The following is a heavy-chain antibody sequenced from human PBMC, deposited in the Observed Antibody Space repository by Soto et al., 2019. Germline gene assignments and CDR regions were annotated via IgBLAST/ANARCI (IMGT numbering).Heavy chain of an antibody. Sequence: QVQLVQSGAEVKKPGSSVKVSCKASGGTFSTYAISWVRQAPGQGLEWMGGIIPIFGTANYAQKFQGRVTITADESTSTAYMELSSLRSEDTAVYYCARGTMIDNNYYHCCMDVWGQGTTVTVSS. J-gene: IGHJ6*02. CDR2: IIPIFGTA. CDR3: ARGTMIDNNYYHCCMDV. CDR1: GGTFSTYA. D-gene: IGHD3-22*01. V-gene: IGHV1-69*01.